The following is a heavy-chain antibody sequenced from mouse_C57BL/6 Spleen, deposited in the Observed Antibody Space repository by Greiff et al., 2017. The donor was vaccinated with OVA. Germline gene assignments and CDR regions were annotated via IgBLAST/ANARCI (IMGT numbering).Heavy chain of an antibody. CDR3: ARSGNSGFDY. CDR1: GYTFTGYW. J-gene: IGHJ2*01. CDR2: ILPGSGST. D-gene: IGHD3-1*01. V-gene: IGHV1-9*01. Sequence: QVQLQQSGAELMKPGASVKLSCKATGYTFTGYWIEWVKQRPGHGLEWIGEILPGSGSTNYNEKFKGKATFTADTSSNTAYMQLSSLITEDSAIYYCARSGNSGFDYWGQGTTLTVSS.